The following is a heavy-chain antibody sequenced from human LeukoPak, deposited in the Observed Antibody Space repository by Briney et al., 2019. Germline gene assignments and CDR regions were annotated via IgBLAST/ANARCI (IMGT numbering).Heavy chain of an antibody. CDR3: AGQYDYYHSTGYYPYFDN. CDR1: GASISSSSYY. J-gene: IGHJ4*02. D-gene: IGHD3-22*01. V-gene: IGHV4-39*07. Sequence: SETLSLTCTASGASISSSSYYWGWIRQPPGKGLEWIGSIFYSGSTYYNSSLQSRVAISVDTSKNQFSLKLSSVTAADSAVYYCAGQYDYYHSTGYYPYFDNWGQGTLVTVSS. CDR2: IFYSGST.